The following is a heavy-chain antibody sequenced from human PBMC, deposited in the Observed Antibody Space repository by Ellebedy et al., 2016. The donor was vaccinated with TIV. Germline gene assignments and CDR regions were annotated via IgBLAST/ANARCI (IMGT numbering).Heavy chain of an antibody. CDR2: INPSGGST. J-gene: IGHJ6*02. CDR1: GYTFTSYY. D-gene: IGHD2-2*01. V-gene: IGHV1-46*01. Sequence: AASVKVSCKASGYTFTSYYMHWVRQAPGQGLEWMGIINPSGGSTSYAQKLQGRVTMTTDTSTSTAYMELRSLRSDDTAVYYCARDSVVVVVPAAPVAYYGMDVWGQGTTVTVSS. CDR3: ARDSVVVVVPAAPVAYYGMDV.